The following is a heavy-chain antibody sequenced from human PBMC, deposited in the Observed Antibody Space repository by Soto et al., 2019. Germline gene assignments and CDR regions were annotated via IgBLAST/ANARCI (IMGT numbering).Heavy chain of an antibody. D-gene: IGHD3-22*01. Sequence: EVQLLESGGGLVQPGGSLRLSCAASGFTFSSYAMSWVRQAPGKGLEWVSAISGSGGSTYYADSVKGRFTISRDNSKNTLYLQMNSPRAEDTAVYYCAKREKHSSGYAALDYWGQGTLVTVSS. CDR3: AKREKHSSGYAALDY. J-gene: IGHJ4*02. V-gene: IGHV3-23*01. CDR2: ISGSGGST. CDR1: GFTFSSYA.